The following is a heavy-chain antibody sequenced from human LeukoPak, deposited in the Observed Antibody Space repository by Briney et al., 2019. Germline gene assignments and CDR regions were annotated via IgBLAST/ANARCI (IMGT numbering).Heavy chain of an antibody. D-gene: IGHD3-3*01. CDR3: ARMRITIFGVVTSFDY. J-gene: IGHJ4*02. Sequence: PSETLSLTRTVSGGSVSSGSYYWSWIRQPPGKGLEWIGEINHSGSTNYNPSLKSRVTISVDTSKNQFSLKLSSVTAADTAVYYCARMRITIFGVVTSFDYWGQGTLVTVSS. CDR1: GGSVSSGSYY. V-gene: IGHV4-61*01. CDR2: INHSGST.